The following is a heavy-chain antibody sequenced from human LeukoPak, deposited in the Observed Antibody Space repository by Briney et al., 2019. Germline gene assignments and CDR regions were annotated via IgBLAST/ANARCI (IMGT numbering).Heavy chain of an antibody. CDR1: GYTFTSYG. V-gene: IGHV1-18*01. Sequence: ASVKVSCKASGYTFTSYGISLVRQAPGQGLEWMGWISAYNGNTNYAQKLQGRVTMTTDTSTSTAYMELRSLRSDDTAVYYCARSNFVILWFGELRSIDYWGQGTLVPVSS. D-gene: IGHD3-10*01. CDR3: ARSNFVILWFGELRSIDY. CDR2: ISAYNGNT. J-gene: IGHJ4*02.